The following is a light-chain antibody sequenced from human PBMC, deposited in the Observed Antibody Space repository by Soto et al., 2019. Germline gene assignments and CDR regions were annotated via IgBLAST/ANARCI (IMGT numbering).Light chain of an antibody. CDR3: QQYGNSPVT. Sequence: EIVLTQSPGTLSLSPGERATLSCRASQSVTNSYLAWYQRKPGQAPRPLTYAASSRTTGIRDRFSGSGSGTDFTLTISRLEPEDFAVYYCQQYGNSPVTFGQGTKVEIK. CDR1: QSVTNSY. CDR2: AAS. V-gene: IGKV3-20*01. J-gene: IGKJ1*01.